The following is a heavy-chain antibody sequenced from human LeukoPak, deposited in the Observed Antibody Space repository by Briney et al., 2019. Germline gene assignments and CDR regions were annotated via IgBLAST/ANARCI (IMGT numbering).Heavy chain of an antibody. CDR3: AKGVIYCSGGTCYFGTFDI. Sequence: GGSLRLSCASSGFSFGDYALTWVRQAPGKGLEWVSGVSAGGDSTYYADSVKGRFTISRDNSKNTLYLQMNSLRAEDTAVYYCAKGVIYCSGGTCYFGTFDIWGQGTMVTVSS. CDR2: VSAGGDST. J-gene: IGHJ3*02. D-gene: IGHD2-15*01. V-gene: IGHV3-23*01. CDR1: GFSFGDYA.